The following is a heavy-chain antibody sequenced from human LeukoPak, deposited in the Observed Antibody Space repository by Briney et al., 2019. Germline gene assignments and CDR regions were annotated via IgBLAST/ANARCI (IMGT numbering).Heavy chain of an antibody. V-gene: IGHV3-23*01. CDR3: AKVPLELGTLDY. CDR1: GFTFSSYA. CDR2: ISGSGGST. Sequence: GGSLRLSCAASGFTFSSYAMSWVRQAPGKGLEWVSAISGSGGSTYYADSVKGRFTISRDNSKNTLYLQMNSLRAKDTAVYYCAKVPLELGTLDYWGQGTLVTVSS. J-gene: IGHJ4*02. D-gene: IGHD1-7*01.